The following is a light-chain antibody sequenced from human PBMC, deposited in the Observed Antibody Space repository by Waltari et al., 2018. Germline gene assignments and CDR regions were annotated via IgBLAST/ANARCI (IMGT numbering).Light chain of an antibody. CDR2: WAS. CDR1: QSLLSSFNSKTY. V-gene: IGKV4-1*01. Sequence: DIVLTQSPDSLAVSLGERATINCKSSQSLLSSFNSKTYIAWYQQKPGQPPKLLINWASARGSGVPEGFSGSGSETDFTLTISSLQAEDVAVYYCHHYYIPPLTFGQGTRLEIK. J-gene: IGKJ5*01. CDR3: HHYYIPPLT.